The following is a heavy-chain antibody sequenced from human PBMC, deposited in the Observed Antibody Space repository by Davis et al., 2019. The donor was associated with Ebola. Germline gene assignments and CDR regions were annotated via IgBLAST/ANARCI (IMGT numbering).Heavy chain of an antibody. CDR2: IYPGDSDT. Sequence: GESLKISCKGSGYSFSNYWIGWVRQVPGEGLEWMGIIYPGDSDTRYSPSFQGQVTISADKSISTAHLQWSSLKASDTAMYYCARVEGGSSWYYFDYWGQGTLVTVSS. D-gene: IGHD6-13*01. V-gene: IGHV5-51*01. J-gene: IGHJ4*02. CDR3: ARVEGGSSWYYFDY. CDR1: GYSFSNYW.